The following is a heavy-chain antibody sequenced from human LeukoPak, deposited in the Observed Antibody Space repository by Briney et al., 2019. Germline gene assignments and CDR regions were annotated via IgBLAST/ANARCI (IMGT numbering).Heavy chain of an antibody. D-gene: IGHD3-22*01. CDR3: VKDLSYESSGSGFDQ. CDR1: GFIFEDYT. V-gene: IGHV3-43*01. J-gene: IGHJ4*02. Sequence: GGSLGLSCAASGFIFEDYTMHWVRQAPGKTLEWVSLISWDGTTYYTDSLKGRFTISRDNSKNSLYLQMDTLRSEDTAFYYCVKDLSYESSGSGFDQWGQGTLVTVSS. CDR2: ISWDGTT.